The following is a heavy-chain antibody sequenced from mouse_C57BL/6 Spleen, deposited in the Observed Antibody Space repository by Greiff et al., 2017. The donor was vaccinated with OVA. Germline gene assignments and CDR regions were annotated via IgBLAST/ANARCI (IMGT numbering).Heavy chain of an antibody. J-gene: IGHJ1*03. Sequence: LQESGPELVKPGASVKISCKASGYAFSSSWMNWVKQRPGKGLEWIGRIYPGDGDTNYNGKFKGKATLTADKSSSTAYMQLSSLTSEDSAVYFCAREEKLYYSNSNFDVWGTGTTVTVSS. CDR1: GYAFSSSW. CDR2: IYPGDGDT. CDR3: AREEKLYYSNSNFDV. V-gene: IGHV1-82*01. D-gene: IGHD2-5*01.